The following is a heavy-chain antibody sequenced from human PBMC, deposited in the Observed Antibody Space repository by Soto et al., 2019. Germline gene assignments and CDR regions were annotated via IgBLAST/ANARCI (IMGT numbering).Heavy chain of an antibody. Sequence: QVQLQQWGAGLLKPSETLSLTCAVYGGSFSGYYWSWIRQPPGKGLEWIGEINHSGSTNYNPSLKSRVTISLXXSXTXSSLKLSSVTAADTDVYYRARVLPATVTTGSGWFDPWGQGTLVTVSS. CDR1: GGSFSGYY. V-gene: IGHV4-34*01. J-gene: IGHJ5*02. CDR3: ARVLPATVTTGSGWFDP. CDR2: INHSGST. D-gene: IGHD4-17*01.